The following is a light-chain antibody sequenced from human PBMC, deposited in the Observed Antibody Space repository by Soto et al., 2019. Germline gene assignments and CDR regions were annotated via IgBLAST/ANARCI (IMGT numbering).Light chain of an antibody. CDR2: EVS. V-gene: IGLV2-14*01. J-gene: IGLJ1*01. Sequence: QSVMTQDLGGSGTTGKSITISCTGTSSDVGAYTSVSWYQQHPGKAPKLIIYEVSNRPPGISTRFSGSKSASTASLTISGLQAEDEAHYYCSSYTGYNIEYVFATWSRVAVL. CDR1: SSDVGAYTS. CDR3: SSYTGYNIEYV.